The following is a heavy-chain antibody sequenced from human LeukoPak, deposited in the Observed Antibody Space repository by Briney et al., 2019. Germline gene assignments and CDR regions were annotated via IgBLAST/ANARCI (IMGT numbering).Heavy chain of an antibody. D-gene: IGHD1-1*01. V-gene: IGHV4-34*01. CDR2: TNHSGST. CDR1: GGSFSGYY. Sequence: SETLSLTCAVYGGSFSGYYWSWIRQPPGKGLEWIGETNHSGSTNYNPSLKSRVTISVDTSKNHFSLKRSSVTAADTAVYYCASTERQFDYWGQGTLVTVSS. J-gene: IGHJ4*02. CDR3: ASTERQFDY.